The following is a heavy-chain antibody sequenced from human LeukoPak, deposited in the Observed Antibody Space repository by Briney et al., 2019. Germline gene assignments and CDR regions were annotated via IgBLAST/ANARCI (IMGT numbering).Heavy chain of an antibody. Sequence: GGSLRLSCAASGFTFSSYGMHWVRQAPGKGLEWVAVIWYDGSNKYYADSVKGRFTISRDNSKNTLYLQMNSLRAEDTAVYYCAREGLTTVTAFDYWGQGPLVTVSS. D-gene: IGHD4-17*01. CDR1: GFTFSSYG. CDR2: IWYDGSNK. V-gene: IGHV3-33*01. J-gene: IGHJ4*02. CDR3: AREGLTTVTAFDY.